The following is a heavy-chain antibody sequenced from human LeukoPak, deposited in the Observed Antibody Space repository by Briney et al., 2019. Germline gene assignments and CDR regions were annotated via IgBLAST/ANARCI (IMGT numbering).Heavy chain of an antibody. J-gene: IGHJ6*03. Sequence: ASVKVSCKASGYTFTGYYIQWVRQAPGQGLEWMGWINPHSGGTNYAQEFQGRVTMTRDTSISTAYMELSSLRPDDTAVYSCARGVAARGFYYYMDIWGNGTTVTISS. CDR1: GYTFTGYY. CDR2: INPHSGGT. CDR3: ARGVAARGFYYYMDI. D-gene: IGHD2-15*01. V-gene: IGHV1-2*02.